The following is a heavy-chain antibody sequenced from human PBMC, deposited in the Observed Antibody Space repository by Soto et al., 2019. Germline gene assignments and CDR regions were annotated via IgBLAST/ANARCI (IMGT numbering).Heavy chain of an antibody. Sequence: SETLSLTCAVSGGSISSGGYSWSWIRQPPGKGLEWIGSNYYGGRTHYNPSLKSRVSMSVDTSKNQFSLRLISVTAADTAKYFCAREGNLGRWLQPLDFWGQGTLVTV. CDR3: AREGNLGRWLQPLDF. V-gene: IGHV4-30-2*01. D-gene: IGHD5-12*01. CDR2: NYYGGRT. J-gene: IGHJ4*02. CDR1: GGSISSGGYS.